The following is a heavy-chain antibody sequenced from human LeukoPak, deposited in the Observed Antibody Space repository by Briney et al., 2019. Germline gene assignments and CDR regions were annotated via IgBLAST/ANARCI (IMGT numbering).Heavy chain of an antibody. CDR3: ARTKWELPLYYFDY. D-gene: IGHD1-26*01. CDR2: INPNSGGT. CDR1: GCTFTGYY. J-gene: IGHJ4*02. Sequence: GASVKVSCKASGCTFTGYYMHWVRQAPGQGLEWMGWINPNSGGTNYAQKFQGRVTMTRDTSISTAYMELSRLRSDDTAVYYCARTKWELPLYYFDYWGQGTLVTVSS. V-gene: IGHV1-2*02.